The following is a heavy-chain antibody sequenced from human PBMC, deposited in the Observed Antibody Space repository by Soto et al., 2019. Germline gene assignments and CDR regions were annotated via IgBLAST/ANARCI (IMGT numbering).Heavy chain of an antibody. CDR1: GYTFTGYY. D-gene: IGHD3-16*01. Sequence: ASVKVSCKASGYTFTGYYMHWVRQAPGQGLEWMGWMNPNSGNTGYAQKFQGRVTMTRNTSISTAYMELSSLRSEDTAVYYCARGNRPDPLNLGYWGQGTLVTVSS. V-gene: IGHV1-8*02. CDR2: MNPNSGNT. J-gene: IGHJ4*02. CDR3: ARGNRPDPLNLGY.